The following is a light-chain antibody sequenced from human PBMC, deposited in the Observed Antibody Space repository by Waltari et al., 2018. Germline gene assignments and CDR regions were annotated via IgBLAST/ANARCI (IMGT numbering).Light chain of an antibody. V-gene: IGLV2-8*01. CDR2: EVT. J-gene: IGLJ2*01. Sequence: QSALTQPPSASGSPGQSVTISCTGTTTDIGGYQHVSWYQQHPCNAPNLIIFEVTNRPSGVPDLFSGSKSGNTASLTVSGLQGEDESDYYCASYAGNRNVVFGGGTKLTVL. CDR3: ASYAGNRNVV. CDR1: TTDIGGYQH.